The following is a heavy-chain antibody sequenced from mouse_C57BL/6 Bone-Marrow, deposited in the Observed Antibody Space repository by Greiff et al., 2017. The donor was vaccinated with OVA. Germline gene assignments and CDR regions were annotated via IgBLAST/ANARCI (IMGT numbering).Heavy chain of an antibody. CDR1: GFTFNTYA. V-gene: IGHV10-3*01. CDR3: VREAITTAYFDY. D-gene: IGHD1-2*01. CDR2: IRSKSSNYAT. Sequence: DVQLVESGGGLVQPKGSLKLSCAASGFTFNTYAMHWVRQAPGKGLEWVARIRSKSSNYATYYADSVKDRFTISRDDSQSMLYLQMNNLKTEDTAMYYCVREAITTAYFDYWGQGTTLTVSS. J-gene: IGHJ2*01.